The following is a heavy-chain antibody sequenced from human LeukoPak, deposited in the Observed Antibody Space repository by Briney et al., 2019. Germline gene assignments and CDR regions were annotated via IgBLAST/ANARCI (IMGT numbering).Heavy chain of an antibody. V-gene: IGHV4-38-2*01. CDR2: IYHSGST. J-gene: IGHJ5*02. CDR3: ARVLRKVRGVCWFDP. D-gene: IGHD3-10*01. Sequence: SETLSLTCAVSGYSISSGYYWGWIRQPPGKGLEWIGSIYHSGSTYYNPSLKSRVTISVDTSKNQFSLKLSSVTAADTAVYYCARVLRKVRGVCWFDPWGQGTLVTVSS. CDR1: GYSISSGYY.